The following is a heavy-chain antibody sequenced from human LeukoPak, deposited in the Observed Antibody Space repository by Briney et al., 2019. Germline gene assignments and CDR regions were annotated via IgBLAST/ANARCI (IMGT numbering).Heavy chain of an antibody. CDR3: ARAGGFTMVRGAVNNWFDP. CDR1: GGPISSSY. J-gene: IGHJ5*02. Sequence: SDTLSLTCTVSGGPISSSYRRWVRQPPGKGLGGVGFIYYRWNTNYNTSLKSRVIISVDTSKNQFSLKLSSVTAADTAVYYCARAGGFTMVRGAVNNWFDPWGQGTLVTVSS. V-gene: IGHV4-59*12. D-gene: IGHD3-10*01. CDR2: IYYRWNT.